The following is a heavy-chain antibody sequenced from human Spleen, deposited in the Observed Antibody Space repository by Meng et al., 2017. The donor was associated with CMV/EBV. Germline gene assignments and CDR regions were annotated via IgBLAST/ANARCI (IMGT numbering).Heavy chain of an antibody. J-gene: IGHJ4*02. CDR3: TTVRSPAYFDY. CDR1: GFTVSSNY. CDR2: IKSKTDGGTT. V-gene: IGHV3-15*01. D-gene: IGHD3-16*01. Sequence: GESLKISCAASGFTVSSNYMSWVRQAPGKGLEWVGRIKSKTDGGTTEYAAPVKGRFTLSRDDSKNTLYLQVNSLKTEDAAVYYCTTVRSPAYFDYWGQGTLVTVSS.